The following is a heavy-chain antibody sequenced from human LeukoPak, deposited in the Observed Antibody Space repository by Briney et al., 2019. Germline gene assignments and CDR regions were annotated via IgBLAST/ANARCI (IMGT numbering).Heavy chain of an antibody. CDR1: GYTFTSYA. V-gene: IGHV1-3*01. D-gene: IGHD6-13*01. Sequence: ASVKVSCKASGYTFTSYAMHWVRQAPGQRLEWMGWINAGNGNTKYSQKFQGRVTVTRDTSASTAYMELSSLRSEDTAVYYCARGRIWGSSSPDFDYWGQGTLVTVSS. J-gene: IGHJ4*02. CDR2: INAGNGNT. CDR3: ARGRIWGSSSPDFDY.